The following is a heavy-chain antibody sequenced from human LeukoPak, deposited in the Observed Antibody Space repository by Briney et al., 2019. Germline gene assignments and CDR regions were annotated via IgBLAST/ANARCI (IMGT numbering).Heavy chain of an antibody. CDR2: IYENGGTT. Sequence: GGSLRLSCVGSGFTFRSHAMSWARQAPEKGLEFVSGIYENGGTTYYADSVKGRFTISRDNSKNTLYLQMNSLRAEDTAVYYCAKAHSSSWYAEGYYFDYWGQGTLVTVSS. V-gene: IGHV3-23*01. CDR1: GFTFRSHA. J-gene: IGHJ4*02. CDR3: AKAHSSSWYAEGYYFDY. D-gene: IGHD6-13*01.